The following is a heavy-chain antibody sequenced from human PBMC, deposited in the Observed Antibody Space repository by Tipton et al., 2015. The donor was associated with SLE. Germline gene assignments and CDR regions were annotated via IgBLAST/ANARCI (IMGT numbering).Heavy chain of an antibody. CDR1: GGSISSYY. J-gene: IGHJ4*02. CDR3: ARDSNLSGQLELRY. D-gene: IGHD1-7*01. CDR2: IYYSGST. V-gene: IGHV4-59*01. Sequence: TLSLTCTVSGGSISSYYWSWIRQPPGKGLEWIGYIYYSGSTYYNPSLKSRVTISVDTSKNQFSLKLSSVTAADTAVYYCARDSNLSGQLELRYWGQGTLVTVSS.